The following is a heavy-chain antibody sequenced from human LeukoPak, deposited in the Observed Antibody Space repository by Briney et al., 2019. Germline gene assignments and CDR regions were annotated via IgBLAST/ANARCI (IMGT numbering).Heavy chain of an antibody. CDR3: ARWPPEKYGMDV. CDR1: GGSISSGGYY. Sequence: SETLSLTCTVSGGSISSGGYYWSWIRQHPGKGLEWIGYIYYSGSTYYNPSLKSRVTISVDTSKNQFSLKLSSVTAADTAVYYCARWPPEKYGMDVWGQGTTVTVSS. V-gene: IGHV4-31*03. CDR2: IYYSGST. J-gene: IGHJ6*02. D-gene: IGHD1-14*01.